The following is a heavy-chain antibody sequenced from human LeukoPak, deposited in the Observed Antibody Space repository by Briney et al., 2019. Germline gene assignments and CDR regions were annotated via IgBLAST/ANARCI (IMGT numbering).Heavy chain of an antibody. CDR3: ARVSGDRSYH. Sequence: QTGGSLRLSCVASGFTFVSHWMTWVRQPPGKGLEWVANIKQDGSETYYVDSVKGRFTISRDNAKNSLYLQMNNLRAEDTAVYYCARVSGDRSYHWGQGTLVTVSS. J-gene: IGHJ5*02. V-gene: IGHV3-7*01. D-gene: IGHD7-27*01. CDR1: GFTFVSHW. CDR2: IKQDGSET.